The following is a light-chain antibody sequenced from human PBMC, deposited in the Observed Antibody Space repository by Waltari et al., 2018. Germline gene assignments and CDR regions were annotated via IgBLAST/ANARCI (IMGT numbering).Light chain of an antibody. CDR2: EVS. CDR3: SSYTSSSTLV. Sequence: SALTQPPSVSGSPGQSVTNPCPGPRSDVGGYNRVSWYQQPPGTAPKLIIYEVSDRPSGVPDRFSGSKSDNTASLTISGLQAEDEADYYCSSYTSSSTLVFGGGTKLTVL. CDR1: RSDVGGYNR. V-gene: IGLV2-18*02. J-gene: IGLJ2*01.